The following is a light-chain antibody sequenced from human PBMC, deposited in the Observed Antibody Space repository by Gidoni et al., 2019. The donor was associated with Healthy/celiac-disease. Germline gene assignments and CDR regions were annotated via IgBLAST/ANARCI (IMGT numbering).Light chain of an antibody. CDR3: CSYAGSYTLYV. J-gene: IGLJ1*01. Sequence: QSALPQPRPVSWSPGPPVTISCTGTSRDVGGYNYVSWYQQHPGKAPKLMIYDVSKRPSGVPDRFSGSKSGNTASLTISELQAEDEADYYCCSYAGSYTLYVFGTGTKVTVL. V-gene: IGLV2-11*01. CDR1: SRDVGGYNY. CDR2: DVS.